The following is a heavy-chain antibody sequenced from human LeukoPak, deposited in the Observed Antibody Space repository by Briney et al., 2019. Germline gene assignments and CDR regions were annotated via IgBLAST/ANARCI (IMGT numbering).Heavy chain of an antibody. D-gene: IGHD3-22*01. V-gene: IGHV3-30*01. Sequence: GRSLRLSCAASGFTFSSYAMHWVRQAPGKGLELVAVISYDGSNKYYADSVKGRFTISRDNSKNTLYLQMNSLRAEDTAVYYCARDHPSHDSSGYPYYYYYYMDVWGKGTTVTVSS. J-gene: IGHJ6*03. CDR1: GFTFSSYA. CDR2: ISYDGSNK. CDR3: ARDHPSHDSSGYPYYYYYYMDV.